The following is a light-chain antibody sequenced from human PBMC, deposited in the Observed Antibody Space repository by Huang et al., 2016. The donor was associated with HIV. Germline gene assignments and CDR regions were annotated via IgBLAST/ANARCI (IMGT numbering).Light chain of an antibody. CDR2: VAS. Sequence: EIVLTQSPGTLSLSPGERATLSCRASPSLGSSCLAWYQQKAGQAPRLLMYVASSRATGIPDRFRGSGSGTDFTLSISRLEPEDFAVYYCQQYDSSPVTFGGGTKVEIK. CDR3: QQYDSSPVT. V-gene: IGKV3-20*01. CDR1: PSLGSSC. J-gene: IGKJ4*01.